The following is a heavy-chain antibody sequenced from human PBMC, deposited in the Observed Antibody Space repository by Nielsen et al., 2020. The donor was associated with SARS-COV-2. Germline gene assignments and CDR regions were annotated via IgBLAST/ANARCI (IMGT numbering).Heavy chain of an antibody. D-gene: IGHD6-13*01. Sequence: GGSLRLSCAASGFTFSSYWMSWVRQAPGKGLEWVCAISSSGDDTFYADSVKGRLTISRDNSKNTLYLQMNSLRAEDTAVYYCARESGSSSWDVGAFDIWGQGTMVTVSS. CDR1: GFTFSSYW. J-gene: IGHJ3*02. CDR2: ISSSGDDT. V-gene: IGHV3-23*01. CDR3: ARESGSSSWDVGAFDI.